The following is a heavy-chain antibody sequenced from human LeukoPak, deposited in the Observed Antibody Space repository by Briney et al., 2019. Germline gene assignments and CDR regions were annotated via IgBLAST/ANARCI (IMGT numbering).Heavy chain of an antibody. Sequence: GGSLRLSCAASGFTFSSYEMNWVRQAPGKGLEWVSYISSSGSTIYYADSVKGRFTISRDNAKNSLYLQMNSLRAEDTAVYYCAIREDSSSWYNGYYYYGMDVWGKGTTATVSS. J-gene: IGHJ6*04. CDR1: GFTFSSYE. CDR3: AIREDSSSWYNGYYYYGMDV. CDR2: ISSSGSTI. V-gene: IGHV3-48*03. D-gene: IGHD6-13*01.